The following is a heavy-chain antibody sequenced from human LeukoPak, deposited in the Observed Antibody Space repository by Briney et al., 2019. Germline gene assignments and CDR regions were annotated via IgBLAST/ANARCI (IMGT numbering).Heavy chain of an antibody. D-gene: IGHD6-19*01. V-gene: IGHV3-21*01. CDR1: GSTFSSYT. Sequence: GGSLRLSCTASGSTFSSYTMNWVRQAPGKGLEWVASISSSSTYMYNADSVKGRFTISRDNAKNSLYLQMNSLRAEDTAVYYCATKKGVVALAGTFDYWGQGTLVTVSS. CDR2: ISSSSTYM. J-gene: IGHJ4*02. CDR3: ATKKGVVALAGTFDY.